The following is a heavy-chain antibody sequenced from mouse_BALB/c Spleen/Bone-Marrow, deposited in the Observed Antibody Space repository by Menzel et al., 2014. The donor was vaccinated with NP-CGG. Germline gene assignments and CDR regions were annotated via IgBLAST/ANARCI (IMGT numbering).Heavy chain of an antibody. V-gene: IGHV14-3*02. J-gene: IGHJ4*01. Sequence: VHVKQSGAELVKPGASVKLSCTASGFNIKDTYMHWVKQRPEQGLEWIGRIDPANGNTKYDPMFQGKATITADTSSNTAYLQLSSLTSEDTAVYYCATLTTVVDAMDYWGQGTSVTVSS. CDR2: IDPANGNT. CDR1: GFNIKDTY. CDR3: ATLTTVVDAMDY. D-gene: IGHD1-1*01.